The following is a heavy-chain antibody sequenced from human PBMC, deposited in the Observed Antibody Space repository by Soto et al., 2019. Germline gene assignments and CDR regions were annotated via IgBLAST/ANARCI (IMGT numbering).Heavy chain of an antibody. V-gene: IGHV1-18*01. CDR1: GYTFTNYG. CDR2: ISAYNGDT. CDR3: ATVRQLVGYFYYYMDV. Sequence: GASVKVSCKASGYTFTNYGITWVRQAPGQGLEWMGWISAYNGDTHYTQRLQGRVTMTTDTSTSTAYMELRGLRSDDTAVYYCATVRQLVGYFYYYMDVWGKGTTVNVSS. D-gene: IGHD6-6*01. J-gene: IGHJ6*03.